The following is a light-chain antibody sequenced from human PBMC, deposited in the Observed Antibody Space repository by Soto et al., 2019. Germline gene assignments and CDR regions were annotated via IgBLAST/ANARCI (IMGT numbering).Light chain of an antibody. Sequence: EIVMTQSPAILSVSPGERATLSCRASQSVSSNLAWYHQKPGQAPRLLIYDASNRATGIPDRFSGSGSGTEFTLTISGLQSEDFAVYHCQQYNNWPPITFGQGTRLEIK. CDR3: QQYNNWPPIT. CDR2: DAS. V-gene: IGKV3-15*01. J-gene: IGKJ5*01. CDR1: QSVSSN.